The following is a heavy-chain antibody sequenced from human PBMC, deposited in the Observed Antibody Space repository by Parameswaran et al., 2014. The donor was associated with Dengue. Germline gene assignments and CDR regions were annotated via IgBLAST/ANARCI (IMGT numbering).Heavy chain of an antibody. D-gene: IGHD3-10*01. V-gene: IGHV3-53*05. CDR3: ARDNRHYGSESHYGPDGMDV. Sequence: RWIRQPPGKGLEWVSLIYSGGSTYYADSVKGRFTISRDNSKNTLYLQMNSLRTEDTAVYYCARDNRHYGSESHYGPDGMDVWGQGTTVTVSS. CDR2: IYSGGST. J-gene: IGHJ6*02.